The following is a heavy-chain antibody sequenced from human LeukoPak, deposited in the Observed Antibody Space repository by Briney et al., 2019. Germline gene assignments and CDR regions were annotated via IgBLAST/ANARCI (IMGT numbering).Heavy chain of an antibody. V-gene: IGHV1-8*01. CDR3: ARVDSYYFHTSGFYYEGDY. CDR1: GYTFTSYD. Sequence: GASVKVSCKASGYTFTSYDINWVRQATGQGLEWMGWMNPNSGNTGYAQKFQGRVTMTRNTSISTAYMELSSLRSEDTAVYYCARVDSYYFHTSGFYYEGDYWGQGTLVTVSS. J-gene: IGHJ4*02. CDR2: MNPNSGNT. D-gene: IGHD3-22*01.